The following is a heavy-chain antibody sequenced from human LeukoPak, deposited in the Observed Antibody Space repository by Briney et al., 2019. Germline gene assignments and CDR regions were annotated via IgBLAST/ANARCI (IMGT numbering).Heavy chain of an antibody. Sequence: GGSLRLSCAASGFTFSSYAMSWVRQAPGKGLEWVSAISGSGGSTYYADSVKGRFTISRDNSKNTLYLQMNSLRAEDTAVCYCAKGRLERAYYYGMDVRGQGTTVTVSS. J-gene: IGHJ6*02. CDR1: GFTFSSYA. V-gene: IGHV3-23*01. CDR2: ISGSGGST. D-gene: IGHD5-24*01. CDR3: AKGRLERAYYYGMDV.